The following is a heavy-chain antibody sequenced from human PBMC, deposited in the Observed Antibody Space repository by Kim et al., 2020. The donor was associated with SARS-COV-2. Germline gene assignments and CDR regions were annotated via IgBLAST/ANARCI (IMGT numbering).Heavy chain of an antibody. CDR1: GFTVSSNY. CDR3: ARGSLRLGELSFQTYDY. V-gene: IGHV3-53*01. Sequence: GGSLRLSCAASGFTVSSNYMSWVRQAPGKGLEWVSVIYSGGSTYYADSVKGRFTISRDNSKNTLYLQMNSLRAEDTAVYYCARGSLRLGELSFQTYDYWGQGTLVTVSS. D-gene: IGHD3-16*02. J-gene: IGHJ4*02. CDR2: IYSGGST.